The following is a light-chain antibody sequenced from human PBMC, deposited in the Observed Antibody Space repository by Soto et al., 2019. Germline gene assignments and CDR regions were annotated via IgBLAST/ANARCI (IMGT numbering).Light chain of an antibody. Sequence: VMTQSPATLSVSPGERAALSCRASQSVSTNLAWYQQKPGQPPRLLIHTASSRATGIPARFSGSGSRTDFTLTISSLEPEDIAVYYCQERSRWPRATFGGGTKVEMK. J-gene: IGKJ4*01. CDR2: TAS. CDR1: QSVSTN. CDR3: QERSRWPRAT. V-gene: IGKV3-11*01.